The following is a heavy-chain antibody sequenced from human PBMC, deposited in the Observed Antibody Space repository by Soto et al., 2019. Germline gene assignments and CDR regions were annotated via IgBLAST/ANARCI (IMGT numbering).Heavy chain of an antibody. CDR1: GFTFSSYS. Sequence: GRSLRLSCAASGFTFSSYSMNWVRQAPGKGLEWVSYISSSSSTIYYADSVKGRFTISRDNAKNSLYLQMNSLRAEDTAVYYCARDVNPSTIFGVVIMSYYYSYMDVWGKGTTVTVS. J-gene: IGHJ6*03. D-gene: IGHD3-3*01. V-gene: IGHV3-48*01. CDR2: ISSSSSTI. CDR3: ARDVNPSTIFGVVIMSYYYSYMDV.